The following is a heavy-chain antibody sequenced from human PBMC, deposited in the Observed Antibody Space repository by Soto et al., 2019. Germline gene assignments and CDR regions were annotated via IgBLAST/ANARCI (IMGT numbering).Heavy chain of an antibody. CDR3: ARDDYDFWSGPKYYFDY. CDR1: GYTFTGYY. D-gene: IGHD3-3*01. Sequence: GASVKVSCKASGYTFTGYYMHWVRQAPGQGLEWMGWINPNSGGTNYAQKFQGWVTMTRDTSISTAYMELSRLRSDDTAVYYCARDDYDFWSGPKYYFDYWGQGTLVTVSS. CDR2: INPNSGGT. V-gene: IGHV1-2*04. J-gene: IGHJ4*02.